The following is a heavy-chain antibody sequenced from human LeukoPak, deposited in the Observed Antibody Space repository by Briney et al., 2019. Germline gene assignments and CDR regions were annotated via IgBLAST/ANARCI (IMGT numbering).Heavy chain of an antibody. J-gene: IGHJ4*02. CDR1: GGSISSGSYY. V-gene: IGHV4-61*02. CDR3: ARAGYYDSSGYYPLSNFDY. Sequence: KPSETLSLTCTVSGGSISSGSYYWSWIRQPAGKGLEWIGRIYTSGSTNYNPSLKSRVTISVDTSKNQFSLKLSSVTAADTAVYYCARAGYYDSSGYYPLSNFDYWGQGTLVTVSS. D-gene: IGHD3-22*01. CDR2: IYTSGST.